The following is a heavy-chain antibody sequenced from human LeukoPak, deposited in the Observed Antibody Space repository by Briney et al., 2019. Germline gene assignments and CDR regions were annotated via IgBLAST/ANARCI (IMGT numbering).Heavy chain of an antibody. V-gene: IGHV4-34*01. CDR1: GGSFSGYY. J-gene: IGHJ6*03. CDR3: ARSKVVAATRRLYYYYYYMDV. D-gene: IGHD2-15*01. Sequence: PSETLSLTCAVYGGSFSGYYWSWIRQPPGKGLEWIGEINHSGSTNYNPSLKSRVTISVDASKNQFSLKLSSVTAADTAVYYCARSKVVAATRRLYYYYYYMDVWGKGTTVTVSS. CDR2: INHSGST.